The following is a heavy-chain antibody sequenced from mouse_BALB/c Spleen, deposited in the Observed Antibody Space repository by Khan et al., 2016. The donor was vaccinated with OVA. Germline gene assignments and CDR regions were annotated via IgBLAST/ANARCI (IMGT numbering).Heavy chain of an antibody. D-gene: IGHD2-1*01. V-gene: IGHV1-76*01. CDR2: IYPGTGNT. CDR1: GYIFTSYW. Sequence: QVQLKQSGAELVRPGASVKLSCKTSGYIFTSYWIHWVKQRSGQGLEWIARIYPGTGNTYYNEKFKGKAIVTADKSSSTVYMQLSSLKSDDSAVYFCARYYGNYFDYWGQGTTLTVSS. CDR3: ARYYGNYFDY. J-gene: IGHJ2*01.